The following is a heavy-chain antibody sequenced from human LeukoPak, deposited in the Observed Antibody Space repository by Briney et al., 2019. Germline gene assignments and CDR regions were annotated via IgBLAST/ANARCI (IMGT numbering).Heavy chain of an antibody. J-gene: IGHJ4*02. Sequence: SETLSLTCTVSGGSISSGGYYWSWIRQHPGKGLEWIGYIYYSGITYYNPSLNSRVTISVDTSKNQFSLKLSSVTAADTAVYYCASQIAAAIDYWGQGTLVTVSS. V-gene: IGHV4-39*01. CDR1: GGSISSGGYY. D-gene: IGHD6-13*01. CDR2: IYYSGIT. CDR3: ASQIAAAIDY.